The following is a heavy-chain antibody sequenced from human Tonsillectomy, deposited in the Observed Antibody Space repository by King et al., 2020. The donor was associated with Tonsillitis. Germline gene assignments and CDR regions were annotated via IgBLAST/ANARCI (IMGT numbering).Heavy chain of an antibody. CDR1: GGSISSYF. CDR2: MYYSGST. D-gene: IGHD4-23*01. V-gene: IGHV4-59*08. J-gene: IGHJ3*02. Sequence: VQLQESSPGLVKPSETLSLTCTVSGGSISSYFWSWIRQPPGKGLECIGYMYYSGSTNYNPSLKSRVTISIDTSKNQFSLKVSSVTAADTAVYYCARLAGGNSANAFDIWGQGTMVTVSS. CDR3: ARLAGGNSANAFDI.